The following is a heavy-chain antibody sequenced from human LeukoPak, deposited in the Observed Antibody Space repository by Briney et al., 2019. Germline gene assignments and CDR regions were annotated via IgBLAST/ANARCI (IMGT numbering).Heavy chain of an antibody. Sequence: NPSQTLSLTCTVSGGPISSYYWSWIRQPPGKGLEWIGYIYYSGSTNYNPSLKSRVTISVDTSKNQFSLKLSSVTAADTAVYYCAREGGRWNYFDYWGQGTLVTVSS. D-gene: IGHD1-1*01. CDR3: AREGGRWNYFDY. J-gene: IGHJ4*02. V-gene: IGHV4-59*01. CDR2: IYYSGST. CDR1: GGPISSYY.